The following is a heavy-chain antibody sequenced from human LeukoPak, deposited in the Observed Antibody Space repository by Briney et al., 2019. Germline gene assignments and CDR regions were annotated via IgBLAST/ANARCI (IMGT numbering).Heavy chain of an antibody. V-gene: IGHV4-34*01. CDR1: GGSFSGYY. D-gene: IGHD5-24*01. CDR3: ARGRYGHNSCDFDY. CDR2: INHSGST. J-gene: IGHJ4*02. Sequence: SETLSLTCAVYGGSFSGYYWSWIRQPPGKGLEWIGEINHSGSTNYNPSLKSRVTISVDASKNQFSLKLSSVTAADTAVYYCARGRYGHNSCDFDYWGQGTLVTVSS.